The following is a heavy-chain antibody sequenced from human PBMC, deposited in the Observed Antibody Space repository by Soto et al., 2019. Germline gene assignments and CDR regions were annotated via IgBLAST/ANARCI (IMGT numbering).Heavy chain of an antibody. Sequence: QVQLQESGPGLVKPSETLSLTCTVSGGSISSYYWSWIRQPAGKGLEWIGRIYTSGSTNYNPSLKRRVTMSVDTSKNQYSLKLSSVTAADTAVYYCARGKVGAAGLEFDYWGQGTLVTVSS. CDR3: ARGKVGAAGLEFDY. V-gene: IGHV4-4*07. D-gene: IGHD6-13*01. J-gene: IGHJ4*02. CDR2: IYTSGST. CDR1: GGSISSYY.